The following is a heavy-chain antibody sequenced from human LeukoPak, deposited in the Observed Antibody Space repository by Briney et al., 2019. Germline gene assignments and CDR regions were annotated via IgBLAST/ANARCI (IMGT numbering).Heavy chain of an antibody. CDR3: ARIGNSGSYYTLFDY. V-gene: IGHV4-59*01. J-gene: IGHJ4*02. CDR2: IYYSGST. Sequence: ETLSLTCTVSGGSISSYYWSWIWQPPGKGLEWIGYIYYSGSTNYNPSLKSRVTISVDTSKNQFSLKLSSVTAADTAVYYCARIGNSGSYYTLFDYWGQGTLVTVSS. D-gene: IGHD1-26*01. CDR1: GGSISSYY.